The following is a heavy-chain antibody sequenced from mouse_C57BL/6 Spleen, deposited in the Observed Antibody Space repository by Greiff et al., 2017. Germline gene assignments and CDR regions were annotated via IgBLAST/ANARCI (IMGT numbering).Heavy chain of an antibody. CDR1: GFTFTDYY. CDR2: IRNKANGYTT. J-gene: IGHJ4*01. Sequence: EVMLVESGGGLVQPGGSLSLSCAASGFTFTDYYMSWVRQPPGKALEWLGFIRNKANGYTTEYSASVKGRFTISRDNSQSILYLQMSALRAEDSAADYCARYNCDYDVRAMDYWGQGTSVTVSS. D-gene: IGHD2-4*01. V-gene: IGHV7-3*01. CDR3: ARYNCDYDVRAMDY.